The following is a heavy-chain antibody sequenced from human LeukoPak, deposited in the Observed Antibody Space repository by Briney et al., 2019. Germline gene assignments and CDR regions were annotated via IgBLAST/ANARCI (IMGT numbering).Heavy chain of an antibody. Sequence: GGSLRLSYAASGFTFSSYGMHWVRQAPGKGLEWVAVIWYDGSNKYYADSVKGRFTISRDNSKNTLYLQMNSLRAEDTAVYYCARGEQYYDFWSSYYTFDYWGQGTLVTVSP. D-gene: IGHD3-3*01. J-gene: IGHJ4*02. V-gene: IGHV3-33*01. CDR1: GFTFSSYG. CDR2: IWYDGSNK. CDR3: ARGEQYYDFWSSYYTFDY.